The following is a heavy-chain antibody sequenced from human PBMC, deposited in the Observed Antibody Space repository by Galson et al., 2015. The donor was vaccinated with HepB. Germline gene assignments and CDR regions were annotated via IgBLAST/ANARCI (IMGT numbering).Heavy chain of an antibody. J-gene: IGHJ5*02. D-gene: IGHD6-13*01. CDR1: GFTFSSYG. CDR3: AKDKSPGHSSTLT. CDR2: IRYDGSNK. Sequence: SLRLSCAASGFTFSSYGMHWVRQAPGKGLEWVAFIRYDGSNKYYADSVKGRFTISRDNSKNTLYLQMNSLRAEDTAVYYCAKDKSPGHSSTLTWGQGTLVTVSS. V-gene: IGHV3-30*02.